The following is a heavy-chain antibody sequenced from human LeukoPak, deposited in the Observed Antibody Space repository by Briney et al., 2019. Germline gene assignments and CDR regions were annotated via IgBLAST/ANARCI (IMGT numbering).Heavy chain of an antibody. V-gene: IGHV1-2*02. J-gene: IGHJ6*03. CDR2: INPNSGGT. D-gene: IGHD6-13*01. CDR1: GYTFTGYY. CDR3: AREIRGGSRYTPYYYYYYMDV. Sequence: ASVKVSCKASGYTFTGYYILWVRQAPGQGLDWMGWINPNSGGTNYAQKFQGRVTMTRDTSISTAYMELSRLRSDDTAVYYCAREIRGGSRYTPYYYYYYMDVWGKGTTVTVSS.